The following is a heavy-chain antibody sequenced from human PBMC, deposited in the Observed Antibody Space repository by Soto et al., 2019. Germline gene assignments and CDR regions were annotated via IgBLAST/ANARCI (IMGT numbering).Heavy chain of an antibody. CDR2: ISYDGSNK. Sequence: QAGGSLRLSCAASGFTFSSYGMHWVRQAPGKGLEWVAVISYDGSNKYCADSVKGRFTISRDNSKNTLYLQMNSLRAGDTAVYYCAKDGNSSGYYEYYYGMDVWGQGTTVTVSS. J-gene: IGHJ6*02. CDR1: GFTFSSYG. D-gene: IGHD3-22*01. V-gene: IGHV3-30*18. CDR3: AKDGNSSGYYEYYYGMDV.